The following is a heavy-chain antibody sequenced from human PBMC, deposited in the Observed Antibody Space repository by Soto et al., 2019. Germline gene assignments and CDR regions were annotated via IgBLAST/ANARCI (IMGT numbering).Heavy chain of an antibody. J-gene: IGHJ4*02. D-gene: IGHD3-10*01. V-gene: IGHV3-11*06. CDR1: GFTFSDYY. CDR2: ISSSGRYT. CDR3: ARLHEAFDGSVSYFDY. Sequence: PGGSLRLSCAASGFTFSDYYMSWIRQAPGKGLEWVSYISSSGRYTNYPDSVKGRFSIARDNARNSVYMQMNRLRAEDTALYYCARLHEAFDGSVSYFDYWGQGSLVTVSS.